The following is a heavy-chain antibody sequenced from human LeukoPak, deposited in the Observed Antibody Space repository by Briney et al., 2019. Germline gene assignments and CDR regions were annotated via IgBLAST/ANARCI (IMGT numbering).Heavy chain of an antibody. CDR2: ISAYNGNT. Sequence: ASVKVSCKASGYTFTSYGISWVRQAPGQGLEWMGWISAYNGNTNYAQKLQGRVTMTTDTSTSTAYMELRSLRSDDTAVYYCAGDRITIFGVVMPRDAFDIWGQGTMVTVSS. J-gene: IGHJ3*02. V-gene: IGHV1-18*01. CDR3: AGDRITIFGVVMPRDAFDI. D-gene: IGHD3-3*01. CDR1: GYTFTSYG.